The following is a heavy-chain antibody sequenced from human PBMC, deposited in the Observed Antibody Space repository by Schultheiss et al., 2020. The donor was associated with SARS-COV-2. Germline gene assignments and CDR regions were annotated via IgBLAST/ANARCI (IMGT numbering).Heavy chain of an antibody. CDR3: AKDVRLVPGGY. CDR2: ISGSGGST. D-gene: IGHD6-19*01. J-gene: IGHJ4*02. V-gene: IGHV3-23*01. CDR1: GFTFSSYG. Sequence: GGSLRLSCAASGFTFSSYGMHWVRQAPGKGLEWVSAISGSGGSTYYADSVKGRFTISRDNSKNTLYLQMNSLRAEDTAVYYCAKDVRLVPGGYWGQGTLVTVSS.